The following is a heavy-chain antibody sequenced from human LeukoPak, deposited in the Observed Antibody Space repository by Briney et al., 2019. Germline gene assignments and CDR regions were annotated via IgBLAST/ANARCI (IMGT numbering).Heavy chain of an antibody. CDR1: GFAFSNFA. CDR3: AKMEGQRLYDYCMDV. D-gene: IGHD3-3*01. Sequence: PGGSLRLSCAASGFAFSNFAMSWVRQAPGMGLEWVSAMSGSGYYTYYVESVKGRFTISRDNSKNTLYLHMNSLRADDTAVYYCAKMEGQRLYDYCMDVWGRGTTVTVSS. CDR2: MSGSGYYT. V-gene: IGHV3-23*01. J-gene: IGHJ6*03.